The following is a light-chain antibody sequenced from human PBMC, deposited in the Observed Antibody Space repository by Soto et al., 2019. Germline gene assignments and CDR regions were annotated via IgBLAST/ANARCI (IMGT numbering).Light chain of an antibody. V-gene: IGKV1-5*01. J-gene: IGKJ1*01. CDR2: DAS. CDR1: QTISHW. Sequence: DIHLTQSPSTLSASVGDRVIITCRASQTISHWLAWYQQKPGKAPKLLIFDASSLENGVPSRFSGSGSGTEFTLTISGLQPDDFATYYCQQYNTYWTFGQGTKVDIK. CDR3: QQYNTYWT.